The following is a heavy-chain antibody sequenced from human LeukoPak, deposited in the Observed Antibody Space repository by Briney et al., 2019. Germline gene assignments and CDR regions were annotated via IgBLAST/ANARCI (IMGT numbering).Heavy chain of an antibody. CDR2: INYSGST. Sequence: SSETLSLTCAVYGDSFSDYYWSWIRQPPGKGLEWIGEINYSGSTNYNPSLKSRVTISVDTSKNQFSLKLSSVTAADTAVYYCARVPYYYGSGSWTSGDAFDIWGQGTMVTVSS. J-gene: IGHJ3*02. V-gene: IGHV4-34*01. D-gene: IGHD3-10*01. CDR1: GDSFSDYY. CDR3: ARVPYYYGSGSWTSGDAFDI.